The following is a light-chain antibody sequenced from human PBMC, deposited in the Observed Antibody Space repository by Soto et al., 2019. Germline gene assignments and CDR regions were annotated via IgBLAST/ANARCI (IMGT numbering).Light chain of an antibody. J-gene: IGLJ1*01. CDR3: CSYVGATTYV. Sequence: ALAQPASVSGSPGQSITISCTGTSSTVGGFNVVSWYQQHPGKAPKVIIYEGIKRPSGVSNRFSGSNSGSTASLTISGLQAEDEADYYCCSYVGATTYVFGTGTKV. V-gene: IGLV2-23*01. CDR2: EGI. CDR1: SSTVGGFNV.